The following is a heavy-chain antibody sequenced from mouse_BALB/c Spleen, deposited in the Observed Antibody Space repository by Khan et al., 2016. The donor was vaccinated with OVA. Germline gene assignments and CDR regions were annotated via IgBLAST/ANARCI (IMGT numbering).Heavy chain of an antibody. CDR1: GFTFSTYG. V-gene: IGHV5-6*01. CDR2: VSSGGHYT. Sequence: EVQLVESGGDLVKPGGSLKLSCAASGFTFSTYGMSWVRQTPDKRLEWVATVSSGGHYTYYPHTVKGRFTISRDNVTNTLYLQMSSLKSEDTAMFYGARIAYDYDIGGFAYWGQGTLVTVSA. D-gene: IGHD1-1*01. CDR3: ARIAYDYDIGGFAY. J-gene: IGHJ3*01.